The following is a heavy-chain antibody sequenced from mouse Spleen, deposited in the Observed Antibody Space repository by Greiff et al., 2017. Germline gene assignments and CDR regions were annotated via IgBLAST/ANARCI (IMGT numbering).Heavy chain of an antibody. D-gene: IGHD2-4*01. CDR2: ISSGGSYT. CDR1: GFTFSSYG. Sequence: EVQVVESGGDLVKPGGSLKLSCAASGFTFSSYGMSWVRQTPDKRLEWVATISSGGSYTYYPDSVKGRFTITRDNAKNTLYLQMSSLRSEDTAMYYCARHYDYENWFAYWGQGTLVTVSA. J-gene: IGHJ3*01. V-gene: IGHV5-6*01. CDR3: ARHYDYENWFAY.